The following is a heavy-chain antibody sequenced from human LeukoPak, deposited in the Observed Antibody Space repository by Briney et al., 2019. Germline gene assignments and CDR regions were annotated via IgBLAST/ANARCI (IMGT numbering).Heavy chain of an antibody. CDR3: AREYWGSSFDY. V-gene: IGHV3-15*05. CDR2: IKSNTDGGTA. Sequence: PGGSLRLSCAASGFSFTNAWMSWVRQTPGKGLEWVGRIKSNTDGGTADYAAPVKGRFTISRDNAKSTLYLQMNSLRAEDTAVYYCAREYWGSSFDYWGQGTLVSVSS. CDR1: GFSFTNAW. D-gene: IGHD2-15*01. J-gene: IGHJ4*02.